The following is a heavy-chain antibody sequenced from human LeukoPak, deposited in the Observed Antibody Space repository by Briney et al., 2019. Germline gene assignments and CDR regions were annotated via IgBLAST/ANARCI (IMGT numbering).Heavy chain of an antibody. CDR3: AMRHSSGWYTLGY. Sequence: PGGSLRLSCAASGFTFSSYEMNWVRQAPGKGLEWVAFIRYDGSSKYYADSVKGRFTISRDNSKNTLDLQMNSLRLEDTAVYYCAMRHSSGWYTLGYWGQGTLVTVSS. V-gene: IGHV3-30*02. J-gene: IGHJ4*02. CDR1: GFTFSSYE. CDR2: IRYDGSSK. D-gene: IGHD6-19*01.